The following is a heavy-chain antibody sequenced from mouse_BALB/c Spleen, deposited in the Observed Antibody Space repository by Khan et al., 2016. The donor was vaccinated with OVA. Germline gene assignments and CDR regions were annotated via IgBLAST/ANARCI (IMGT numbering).Heavy chain of an antibody. CDR1: GYSITSGYY. CDR3: ARDYFGSSWYVDV. J-gene: IGHJ1*01. V-gene: IGHV3-6*02. Sequence: EVQLVESGPGLVKPSQSLSLTCSITGYSITSGYYWNWIRQFPGNKLEWMGYIRYDSNNNYSPSLKNRISITRDTSKNQFFLRLNSVTTEDTATYYCARDYFGSSWYVDVWGAGTTVTVSS. CDR2: IRYDSNN. D-gene: IGHD1-1*01.